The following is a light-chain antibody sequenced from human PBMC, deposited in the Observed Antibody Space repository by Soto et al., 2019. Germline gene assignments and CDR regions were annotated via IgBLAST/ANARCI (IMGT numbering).Light chain of an antibody. CDR2: YDD. V-gene: IGLV1-44*01. CDR1: SSNIGRNA. J-gene: IGLJ2*01. Sequence: QAVVTQPPSASGTPGQSVTISCSGGSSNIGRNALNWFQQLPRAAPKLLIYYDDLLPSGVSDRFSGSKSGTSASLAISGLQSEDEADYYCAAWDDSLNGPVFGGGTKLTVL. CDR3: AAWDDSLNGPV.